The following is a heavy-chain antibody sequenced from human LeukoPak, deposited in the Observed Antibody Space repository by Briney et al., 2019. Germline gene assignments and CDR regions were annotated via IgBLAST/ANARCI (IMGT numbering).Heavy chain of an antibody. Sequence: GGSLRLSCAASGFTVSSNYMSWVRHAPGQGLEWVSVFYGGGRTYYADSVKGRFNISIANVRNTTYLQMNSVRPEDTAVYYCARAGWLRFPTTEELDLDVWGQGATVTVSS. CDR1: GFTVSSNY. V-gene: IGHV3-53*01. D-gene: IGHD5-12*01. CDR2: FYGGGRT. J-gene: IGHJ6*01. CDR3: ARAGWLRFPTTEELDLDV.